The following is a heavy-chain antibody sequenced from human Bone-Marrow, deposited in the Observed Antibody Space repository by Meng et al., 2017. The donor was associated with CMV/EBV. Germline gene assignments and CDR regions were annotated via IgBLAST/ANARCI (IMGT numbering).Heavy chain of an antibody. CDR2: IIPIFGTA. V-gene: IGHV1-69*05. CDR3: ASPGGSLDYYGMDV. CDR1: GGTFSSYA. D-gene: IGHD3-16*01. Sequence: SVKVSCKASGGTFSSYAISWVRQAPGQGLEWMGGIIPIFGTANYAQKFQVRVTITTDESTSTAYMELSSLRSEDTAVYYCASPGGSLDYYGMDVWGQGTTVAVSS. J-gene: IGHJ6*02.